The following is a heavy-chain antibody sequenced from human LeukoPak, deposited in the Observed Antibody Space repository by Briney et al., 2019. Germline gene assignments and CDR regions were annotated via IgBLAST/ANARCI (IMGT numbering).Heavy chain of an antibody. CDR2: IKSKTDGGTT. CDR1: GFTFSNAW. V-gene: IGHV3-15*01. D-gene: IGHD2-2*01. CDR3: TTDCCSSTSCYAGYYYYYYMDV. J-gene: IGHJ6*03. Sequence: PGGSLRLSCAASGFTFSNAWMSWVRQAPGKGLEWVSRIKSKTDGGTTDYAAPVKGRFTISRDDSKNTLYLQMNSLKTEDTAVYYCTTDCCSSTSCYAGYYYYYYMDVWGKGTTVTISS.